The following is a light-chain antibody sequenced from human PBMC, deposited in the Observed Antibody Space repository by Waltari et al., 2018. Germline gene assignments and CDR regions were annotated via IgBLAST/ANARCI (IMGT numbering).Light chain of an antibody. Sequence: EIVLTQSPATLSLSPGERATLSCRASQSVSSYLAWYQQKLGQAPRLLIYDASNRATGIPARFSGSGSGTDFTLTISSLEPEDFAVYYCQQRGNWPLTFGPGTKVEIK. J-gene: IGKJ3*01. V-gene: IGKV3-11*01. CDR2: DAS. CDR1: QSVSSY. CDR3: QQRGNWPLT.